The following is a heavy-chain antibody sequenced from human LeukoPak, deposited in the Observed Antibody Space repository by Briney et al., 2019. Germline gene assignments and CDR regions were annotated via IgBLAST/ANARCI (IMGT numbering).Heavy chain of an antibody. D-gene: IGHD3-3*01. Sequence: GGSLRLSCAASGFTFNIFWMSWVRQAPGKGLEWVANIKEDGGEKNYVDSVKGRSTISRDNAENSLYLQMNSLRAEDTAVYYCAKDGEDYDFWSGYPGSPPNYFDSWGQGPLVTVSS. V-gene: IGHV3-7*03. CDR2: IKEDGGEK. CDR1: GFTFNIFW. J-gene: IGHJ4*02. CDR3: AKDGEDYDFWSGYPGSPPNYFDS.